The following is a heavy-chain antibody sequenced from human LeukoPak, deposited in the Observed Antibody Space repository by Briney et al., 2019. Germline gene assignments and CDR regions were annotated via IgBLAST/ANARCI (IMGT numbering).Heavy chain of an antibody. CDR1: GFTFDDYA. V-gene: IGHV3-9*01. Sequence: GRSLRLSYAASGFTFDDYAMHWVRQAPGKGLEWVSGIRWNSGNIGYADSVKGRFTISRDNAKNSLYLQMNSLRAEDTALYYCARDIGPEYTSSSGGDDYYYGMDVWGQGTTVTVSS. CDR3: ARDIGPEYTSSSGGDDYYYGMDV. J-gene: IGHJ6*02. D-gene: IGHD6-6*01. CDR2: IRWNSGNI.